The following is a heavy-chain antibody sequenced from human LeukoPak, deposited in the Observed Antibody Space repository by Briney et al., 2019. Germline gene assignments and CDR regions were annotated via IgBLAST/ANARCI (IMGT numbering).Heavy chain of an antibody. D-gene: IGHD3-22*01. CDR2: IIPIFGTA. V-gene: IGHV1-69*06. Sequence: EASVKVSCKASGYTFTGYYMHWVRQAPGQGLEWMGGIIPIFGTANYAQKFQGRVTITADKSTSTAYMELSSLRSEDTAVYYCARGHYYDSSGYYYYYMDVWGKGTTVTVSS. CDR3: ARGHYYDSSGYYYYYMDV. J-gene: IGHJ6*03. CDR1: GYTFTGYY.